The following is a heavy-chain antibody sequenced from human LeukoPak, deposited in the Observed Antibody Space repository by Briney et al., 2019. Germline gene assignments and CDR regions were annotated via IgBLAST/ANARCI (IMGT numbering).Heavy chain of an antibody. CDR3: ARVDGSDSCPDS. V-gene: IGHV3-7*01. J-gene: IGHJ4*02. Sequence: GGSLRLSCAPSGFTFSSYWMSWVRQAPGKGLEWVANIRQDESEKYYGDSVKGRCTITRDNAKRSLYLQIYRLRVEDTAVYYCARVDGSDSCPDSWGQGTLVTVSS. CDR2: IRQDESEK. CDR1: GFTFSSYW. D-gene: IGHD2-2*01.